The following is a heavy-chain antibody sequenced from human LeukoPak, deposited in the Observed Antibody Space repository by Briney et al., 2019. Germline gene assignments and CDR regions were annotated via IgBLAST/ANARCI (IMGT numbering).Heavy chain of an antibody. CDR2: IYYSGST. CDR1: GGSFSGYY. CDR3: ARHGKPGYCSGGSCYWFDP. Sequence: SETLSLTCAVYGGSFSGYYWSWIRQPPGKGLEWIGSIYYSGSTYYNPSLKSRVTISVDTSKNQFSLKLSSVTAADTAVYYCARHGKPGYCSGGSCYWFDPWGQGTLVTVSS. V-gene: IGHV4-34*01. D-gene: IGHD2-15*01. J-gene: IGHJ5*02.